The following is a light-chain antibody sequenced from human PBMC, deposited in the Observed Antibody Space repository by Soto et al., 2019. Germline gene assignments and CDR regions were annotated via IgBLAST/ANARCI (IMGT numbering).Light chain of an antibody. J-gene: IGKJ1*01. V-gene: IGKV3-20*01. CDR2: GAS. CDR1: QSVSSSY. Sequence: EIVLTQSPGTLSLSPGERATLSCRASQSVSSSYLAWYQQKPGQAPRLLIYGASSRATGIPDRFSGSGSGTAFTITISRLEPEDFAVYYCQQYGSSRRTFGQGTKVEIK. CDR3: QQYGSSRRT.